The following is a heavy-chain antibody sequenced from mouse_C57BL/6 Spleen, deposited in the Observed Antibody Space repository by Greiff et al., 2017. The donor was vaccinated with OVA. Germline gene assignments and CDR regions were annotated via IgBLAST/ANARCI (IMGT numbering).Heavy chain of an antibody. CDR3: ARSSIYYGQGYAMDY. CDR1: GYTFTDYY. D-gene: IGHD2-1*01. CDR2: INPNNGGT. J-gene: IGHJ4*01. Sequence: VQLKQSGPELVKPGASVKISCKASGYTFTDYYMNWVKQSHGKSLEWIGDINPNNGGTSYNQKFKGKATLTVDKSSSTAYMELRSLTSEDSAVYYCARSSIYYGQGYAMDYWGQGTSVTVSS. V-gene: IGHV1-26*01.